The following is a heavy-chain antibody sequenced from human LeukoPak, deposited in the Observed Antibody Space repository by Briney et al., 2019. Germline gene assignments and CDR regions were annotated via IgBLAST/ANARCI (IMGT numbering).Heavy chain of an antibody. Sequence: GGSLRLSCAASGFNVSSNYMSWVRQAPGKGLEWVSVIYSGGSTYYADSVKGRFTISRDNSKNTLYLQMNSLRAEDTAVYYCAREDLTMVRGVIIRAFDYWGQGTLVTVSS. CDR3: AREDLTMVRGVIIRAFDY. D-gene: IGHD3-10*01. V-gene: IGHV3-66*01. CDR1: GFNVSSNY. CDR2: IYSGGST. J-gene: IGHJ4*02.